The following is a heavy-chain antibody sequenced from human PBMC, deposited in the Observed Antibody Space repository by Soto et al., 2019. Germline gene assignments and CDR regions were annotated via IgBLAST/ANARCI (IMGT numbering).Heavy chain of an antibody. CDR3: ARGGALGSGSYYWPLDF. D-gene: IGHD3-10*01. CDR1: GYTFTSYY. J-gene: IGHJ4*02. CDR2: INPSGGST. V-gene: IGHV1-46*03. Sequence: ASVKVSCKASGYTFTSYYMHWVRQAPGQGLEWMGIINPSGGSTSYAQKFQGRVTMTRDTSTSTVYMELSSLRSEDTAVYYCARGGALGSGSYYWPLDFWGQGTLVTVSS.